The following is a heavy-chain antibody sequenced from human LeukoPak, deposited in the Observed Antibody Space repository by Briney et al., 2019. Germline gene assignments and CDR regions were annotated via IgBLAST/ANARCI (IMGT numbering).Heavy chain of an antibody. Sequence: SETLSLTCSVDGGSFSGYDWSWVRQSPGKGLEWIGEINYGGDTNYNPSLKSRVTISVDTSKNQFSLKVRSVTAADTAVYYCARGLGWKVTPMGLFYMDVWGEGATVTVFS. CDR3: ARGLGWKVTPMGLFYMDV. D-gene: IGHD1-1*01. V-gene: IGHV4-34*01. CDR2: INYGGDT. CDR1: GGSFSGYD. J-gene: IGHJ6*03.